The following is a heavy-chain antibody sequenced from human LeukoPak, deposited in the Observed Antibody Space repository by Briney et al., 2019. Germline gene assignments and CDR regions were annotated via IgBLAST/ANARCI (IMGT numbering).Heavy chain of an antibody. CDR3: ALWPEGATQKFHN. V-gene: IGHV3-23*01. J-gene: IGHJ4*02. CDR1: GLTFSNYA. D-gene: IGHD1-26*01. Sequence: GGSLRLSCAASGLTFSNYAMSWVRQPPGKGLDWVSTISGSGGVTYYPDSVRGRFAISRDNSRSTLHLQIDSLRDGETAIYYCALWPEGATQKFHNWGQGTLVTVSS. CDR2: ISGSGGVT.